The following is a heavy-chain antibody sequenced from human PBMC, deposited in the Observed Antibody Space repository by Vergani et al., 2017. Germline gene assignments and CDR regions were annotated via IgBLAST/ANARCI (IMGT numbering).Heavy chain of an antibody. CDR3: TRGTMGAFDI. V-gene: IGHV3-49*04. D-gene: IGHD3-10*01. CDR2: IRSKAYGGTT. Sequence: EVQLVESGGGLVQPGRFLRLFCTASGFTFGDYAMSWVRQAPGKGLEWVGFIRSKAYGGTTEYAASVKGRFTISRDDSKSIAYLQMNSLKTEDTAVYYCTRGTMGAFDIWGQGTMVTVSS. CDR1: GFTFGDYA. J-gene: IGHJ3*02.